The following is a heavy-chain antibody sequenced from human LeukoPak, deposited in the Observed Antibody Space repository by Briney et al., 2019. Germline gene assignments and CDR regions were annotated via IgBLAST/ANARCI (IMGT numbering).Heavy chain of an antibody. CDR1: GYTFTSYY. D-gene: IGHD5-18*01. Sequence: ASVKVSCKASGYTFTSYYMHWVRQPPGQGLEWMGIINPSGGSTSYAQKFQGRVTMTRDTSTSTVYMELSRLRLEQTAVCYCARDPARFVRGYSYGYSPNWFDPWGQGTLVTVSS. V-gene: IGHV1-46*01. J-gene: IGHJ5*02. CDR2: INPSGGST. CDR3: ARDPARFVRGYSYGYSPNWFDP.